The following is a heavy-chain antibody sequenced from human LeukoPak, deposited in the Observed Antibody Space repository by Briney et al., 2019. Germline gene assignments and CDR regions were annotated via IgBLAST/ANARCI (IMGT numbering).Heavy chain of an antibody. Sequence: ASVKVSCKASGYTFTSYDINWVRQATGQGLEWMGWMNPNSGNTGYAQQFQGRVTMTRNTSISTAYMELSSLRSEDTAVYYCAKDRGSLSTFCYYYGMDVWGQGTTVTVSS. J-gene: IGHJ6*02. CDR3: AKDRGSLSTFCYYYGMDV. CDR1: GYTFTSYD. CDR2: MNPNSGNT. V-gene: IGHV1-8*01. D-gene: IGHD2-15*01.